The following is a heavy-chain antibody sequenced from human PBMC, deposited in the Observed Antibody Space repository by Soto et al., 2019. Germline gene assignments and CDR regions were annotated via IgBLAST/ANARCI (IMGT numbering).Heavy chain of an antibody. CDR2: IYHGGTT. J-gene: IGHJ4*02. CDR3: ARDFKAPNDAWAFDY. D-gene: IGHD3-16*01. CDR1: GASIGSADW. V-gene: IGHV4-4*02. Sequence: QVQLQESGPGLVMPSGTLSLTCAVAGASIGSADWWNWVRQPPGKGLEWIGEIYHGGTTIYNPSLRSRATISVDESKNYFSLKLTSVTAADTAVYYCARDFKAPNDAWAFDYWGQGTLVTVSS.